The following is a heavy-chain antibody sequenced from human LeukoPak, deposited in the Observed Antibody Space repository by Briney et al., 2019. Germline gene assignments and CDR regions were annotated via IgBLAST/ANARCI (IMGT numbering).Heavy chain of an antibody. CDR3: ARDDELDY. J-gene: IGHJ4*02. CDR1: GGTFSSYT. V-gene: IGHV1-69*04. CDR2: IIPILGIA. Sequence: SVKVSCKASGGTFSSYTISWVRQAPGQGLEWVGRIIPILGIANYAQKFQGRVTITADKSTSTAYMELSSLRSEDTAVYYCARDDELDYWGQGTLVTVSS.